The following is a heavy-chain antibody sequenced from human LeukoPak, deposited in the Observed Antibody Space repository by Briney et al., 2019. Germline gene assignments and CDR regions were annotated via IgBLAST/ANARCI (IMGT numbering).Heavy chain of an antibody. V-gene: IGHV3-23*01. Sequence: PGGSLRLSCAASGFTFSSYAMSWVRQAPGKGLEWVSAISGSGGSTYYADSVKGRFTISRDNSKNTLYLQVNSLRAEDTAVYYCAKQIRYFDWLLGVGAFDIWGQGTMVTVSS. D-gene: IGHD3-9*01. CDR2: ISGSGGST. CDR3: AKQIRYFDWLLGVGAFDI. CDR1: GFTFSSYA. J-gene: IGHJ3*02.